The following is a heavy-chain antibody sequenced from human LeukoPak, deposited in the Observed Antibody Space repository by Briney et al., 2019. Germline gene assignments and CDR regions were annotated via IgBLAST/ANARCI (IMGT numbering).Heavy chain of an antibody. CDR1: GFTFISYA. J-gene: IGHJ5*02. V-gene: IGHV3-23*01. D-gene: IGHD3-22*01. CDR3: AYPGTMIVVAGSWFDP. Sequence: GRSLRLSCAASGFTFISYAMSWVRQAAGKGLGWVSAISGSGGSTYYADSVKGRFTISRDNSKKTLYRQINSLRADSTAVYYCAYPGTMIVVAGSWFDPWGQGTLVTVSS. CDR2: ISGSGGST.